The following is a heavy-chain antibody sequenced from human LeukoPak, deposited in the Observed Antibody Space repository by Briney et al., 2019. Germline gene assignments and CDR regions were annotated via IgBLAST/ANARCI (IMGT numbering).Heavy chain of an antibody. CDR1: GFSFTSYW. D-gene: IGHD2-21*01. Sequence: GESLKISCKGSGFSFTSYWIGWVRQLPGKGLEWMGIIFPDDSDTRYSPSFQGQVTISADTSITTAYLQWSSLKASDTAMYYCAGRRESSDSYDFWGQGTLVTVSS. CDR2: IFPDDSDT. J-gene: IGHJ4*02. V-gene: IGHV5-51*01. CDR3: AGRRESSDSYDF.